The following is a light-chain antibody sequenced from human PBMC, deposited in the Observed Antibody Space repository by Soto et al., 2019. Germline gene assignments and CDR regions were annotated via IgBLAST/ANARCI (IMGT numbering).Light chain of an antibody. CDR2: AAS. Sequence: DIQMTQSPSSVSASVGDRVTITCRASQGISSWLAWYQQKPGKVPQLLIYAASNLQSGVPLRFSGSGSGTDFTLTISSLQPEDFATYFCLQDYNYPPSFGGGTKVEI. CDR1: QGISSW. CDR3: LQDYNYPPS. J-gene: IGKJ4*01. V-gene: IGKV1D-12*01.